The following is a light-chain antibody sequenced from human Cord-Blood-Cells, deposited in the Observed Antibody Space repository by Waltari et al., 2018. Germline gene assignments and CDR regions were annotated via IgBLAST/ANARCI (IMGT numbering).Light chain of an antibody. CDR3: SSYTSSSTWV. J-gene: IGLJ3*02. V-gene: IGLV2-14*01. CDR2: DVS. CDR1: SSDVGGYNL. Sequence: QSALTQPASVSGSPGQSITISCTGTSSDVGGYNLVPWYQQHPGKAPKLMIYDVSKRPSGVSNRFSGSKSGNTASLTISGLQAEDEADYYCSSYTSSSTWVFGGGTKLTVL.